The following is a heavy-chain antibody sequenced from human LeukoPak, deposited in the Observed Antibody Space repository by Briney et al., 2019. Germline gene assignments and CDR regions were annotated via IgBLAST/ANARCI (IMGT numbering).Heavy chain of an antibody. CDR2: ISYSGST. CDR3: STYSSRHGMDV. D-gene: IGHD2-15*01. Sequence: SETLSLTCTVSGGSVSSGGYYWSWIRQPPGKGLDYIRYISYSGSTKYNPSLKSRVTISVDTSKNQFSLKLSSVTAADTAVYHCSTYSSRHGMDVWGQGTTVTVSS. J-gene: IGHJ6*01. V-gene: IGHV4-61*08. CDR1: GGSVSSGGYY.